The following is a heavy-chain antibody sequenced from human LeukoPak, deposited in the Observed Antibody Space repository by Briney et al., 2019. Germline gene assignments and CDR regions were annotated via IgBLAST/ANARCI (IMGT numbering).Heavy chain of an antibody. J-gene: IGHJ4*02. D-gene: IGHD1-26*01. CDR3: ARDLSGSYLDY. CDR1: GGSFSGYY. CDR2: INHSGST. Sequence: SETLSLTCAVYGGSFSGYYWSWIRQPPGEGLEWIGEINHSGSTNYNPSLKSRVTISVDTSKNQFSLKLSSVTAADTAVYYCARDLSGSYLDYWGQGTLVTVSS. V-gene: IGHV4-34*01.